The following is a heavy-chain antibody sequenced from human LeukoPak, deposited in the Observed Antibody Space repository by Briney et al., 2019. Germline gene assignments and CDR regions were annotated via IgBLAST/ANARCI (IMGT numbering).Heavy chain of an antibody. Sequence: SVKVSCKASLGTFSSYAISWVRQAPGQGLEWMGRIIPILGIASYAQKFQGRVTITADKSTSTAYMELSSLRSEDTAVYYCARDYGDYVNPYYFDYWGQGTLVTVSS. D-gene: IGHD4-17*01. CDR2: IIPILGIA. J-gene: IGHJ4*02. CDR3: ARDYGDYVNPYYFDY. CDR1: LGTFSSYA. V-gene: IGHV1-69*04.